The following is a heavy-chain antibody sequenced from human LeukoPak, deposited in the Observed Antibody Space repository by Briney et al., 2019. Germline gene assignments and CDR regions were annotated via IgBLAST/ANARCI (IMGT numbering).Heavy chain of an antibody. D-gene: IGHD4-17*01. Sequence: GGSLRLSCAASGFTFSSYAMSWVRQAPGKGLEWVSAISGSGGSTYYADSVKGRFTISRDNSKNTLYLQMNSLRAEDTAVYYCARDRLHYGEYEKTFDYWGQGTLVPVSS. V-gene: IGHV3-23*01. CDR3: ARDRLHYGEYEKTFDY. CDR2: ISGSGGST. CDR1: GFTFSSYA. J-gene: IGHJ4*02.